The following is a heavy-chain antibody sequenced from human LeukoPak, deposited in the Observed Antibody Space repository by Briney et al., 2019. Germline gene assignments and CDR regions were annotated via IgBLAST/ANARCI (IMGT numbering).Heavy chain of an antibody. CDR3: ASLWAGNY. CDR2: IYSGGNT. J-gene: IGHJ4*02. Sequence: GGSLRLSCAASGFIVSSNYMSWVRQAPGKGLEWVSVIYSGGNTYYADYLKGRFTIYRDNSRNTVYLQMNSLRAEDTAVYYCASLWAGNYWGQGTLVTVSS. V-gene: IGHV3-53*01. CDR1: GFIVSSNY. D-gene: IGHD3-10*01.